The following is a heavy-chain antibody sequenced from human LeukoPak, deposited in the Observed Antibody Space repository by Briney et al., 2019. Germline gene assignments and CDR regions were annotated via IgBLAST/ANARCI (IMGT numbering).Heavy chain of an antibody. Sequence: SETLSLTCTVSGVSISSYYWSWIRQPAGKGLEWIGRIYTSGSTNYNPSLKSRVTMSVDTSKNQFSLKLSSVTAADTAVYYCARDRCSSTSCYPSNWGQGTLVTVSS. J-gene: IGHJ4*02. CDR2: IYTSGST. V-gene: IGHV4-4*07. CDR1: GVSISSYY. D-gene: IGHD2-2*01. CDR3: ARDRCSSTSCYPSN.